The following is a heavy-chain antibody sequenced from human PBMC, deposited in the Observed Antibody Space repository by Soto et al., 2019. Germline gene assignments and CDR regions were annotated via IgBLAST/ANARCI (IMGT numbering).Heavy chain of an antibody. J-gene: IGHJ4*02. CDR3: ARHGSYDFWSGYYAR. Sequence: SETLSLTCTVSGGSISSYYWSWIRQPPGKGLEWIGYIYYSGSTNYNPSLKSRVTISVDTSKNQFSLKLSSVTAADTAVYYCARHGSYDFWSGYYARWGQGTLVTAPQ. D-gene: IGHD3-3*01. V-gene: IGHV4-59*08. CDR1: GGSISSYY. CDR2: IYYSGST.